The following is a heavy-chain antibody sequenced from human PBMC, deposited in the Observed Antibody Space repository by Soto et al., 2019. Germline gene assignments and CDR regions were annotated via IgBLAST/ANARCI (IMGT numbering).Heavy chain of an antibody. CDR3: ARDLGYYYSSGYFF. V-gene: IGHV1-18*04. CDR2: ISAYNGNT. D-gene: IGHD3-22*01. CDR1: GYTFTSYG. J-gene: IGHJ4*02. Sequence: QVQLVQSGAEVKKPGASVKVSCKASGYTFTSYGISWVRQAPGQGLEWMGWISAYNGNTNYAQKLQGRVTMTTDSSTSTGYMGLRSLRSVDTAVYYCARDLGYYYSSGYFFWGQGTLVTVSS.